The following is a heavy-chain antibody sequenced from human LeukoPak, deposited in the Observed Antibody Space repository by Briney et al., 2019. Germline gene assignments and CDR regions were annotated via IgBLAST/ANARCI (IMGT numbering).Heavy chain of an antibody. D-gene: IGHD6-6*01. CDR2: ISNIASTI. Sequence: PGGSLRLSCVASGFTFSSYWMHWVRQAPGKGLEWVSYISNIASTIYYADSVKGRFTISRDNAKNSLYLQMNSLRAEDTAVYYCARAKGILTKLDYYYYMDVWGKGTTVTVSS. CDR3: ARAKGILTKLDYYYYMDV. J-gene: IGHJ6*03. V-gene: IGHV3-48*01. CDR1: GFTFSSYW.